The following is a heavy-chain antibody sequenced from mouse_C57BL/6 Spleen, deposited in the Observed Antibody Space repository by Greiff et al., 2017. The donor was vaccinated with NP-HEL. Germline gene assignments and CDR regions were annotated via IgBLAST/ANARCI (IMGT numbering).Heavy chain of an antibody. CDR3: ARATTVGGYFDV. D-gene: IGHD1-1*01. V-gene: IGHV1-52*01. CDR1: GYTFTSYW. J-gene: IGHJ1*03. Sequence: VQLQQSGAELVRPGSSVKLSCKASGYTFTSYWMHWVKQRPIQGLEWIGNIDPSDSETHYNQKFKDKATLTVDKSSSTAYMQLSSLTSEDSAVYYWARATTVGGYFDVLGTGTTVTVSS. CDR2: IDPSDSET.